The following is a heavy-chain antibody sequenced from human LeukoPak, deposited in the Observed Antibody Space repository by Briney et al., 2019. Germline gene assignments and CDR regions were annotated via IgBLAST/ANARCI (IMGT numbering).Heavy chain of an antibody. D-gene: IGHD3-10*01. CDR1: GFTFSSYA. CDR2: ISGSGGST. J-gene: IGHJ4*02. CDR3: AKASRGDYYGSGSYPIIFDY. V-gene: IGHV3-23*01. Sequence: QPGGSLRLSCAASGFTFSSYAMSWVRQAPGKGLEWVSAISGSGGSTYYADSVKGRFTISRDNSKNTLYLQMNSLRAEDTAVYYCAKASRGDYYGSGSYPIIFDYWGQGTLVTVSS.